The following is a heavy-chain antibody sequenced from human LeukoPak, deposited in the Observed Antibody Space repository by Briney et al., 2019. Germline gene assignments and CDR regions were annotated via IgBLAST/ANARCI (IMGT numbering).Heavy chain of an antibody. CDR1: EFSFSSYG. CDR2: ISSSGSTI. Sequence: GGSLRLSCAASEFSFSSYGMHWVHQAPGKGLEWVSYISSSGSTIYYADSVKGRFTISRDNAKNSLYLQMNSLRAEDTAVYYCARDYYGDYHSYWYFDLWGRGTLVTVSS. J-gene: IGHJ2*01. V-gene: IGHV3-48*04. CDR3: ARDYYGDYHSYWYFDL. D-gene: IGHD4-17*01.